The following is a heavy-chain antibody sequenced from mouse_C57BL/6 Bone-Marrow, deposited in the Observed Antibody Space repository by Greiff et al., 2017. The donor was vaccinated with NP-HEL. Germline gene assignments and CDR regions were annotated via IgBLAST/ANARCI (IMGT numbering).Heavy chain of an antibody. CDR3: ARHDYYVSSYFDY. Sequence: EVQVVESGGDLVKPGGSLKLSCAASGFTFSSYGMSWVRQTPDKRLEWVATISSGGSYTNYPDSVKGRFTISRDNAKNTLYLQMSRLKSEDTAMYSCARHDYYVSSYFDYWGQGTTLTVSS. V-gene: IGHV5-6*01. CDR1: GFTFSSYG. D-gene: IGHD1-1*01. CDR2: ISSGGSYT. J-gene: IGHJ2*01.